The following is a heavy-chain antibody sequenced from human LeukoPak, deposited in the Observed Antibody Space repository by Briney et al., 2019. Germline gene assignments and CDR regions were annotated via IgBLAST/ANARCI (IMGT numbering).Heavy chain of an antibody. D-gene: IGHD2-21*01. J-gene: IGHJ4*02. Sequence: GGSLRLFCAASGFTVSSNYMGWVRQAPGKGLEWVSVIYSGGSTYYADSVKGRFTISRDNSKNTLYLQMNSLRAEDTAVYYCARVSVMRLFDYWGQGTLVTVSS. V-gene: IGHV3-53*01. CDR1: GFTVSSNY. CDR3: ARVSVMRLFDY. CDR2: IYSGGST.